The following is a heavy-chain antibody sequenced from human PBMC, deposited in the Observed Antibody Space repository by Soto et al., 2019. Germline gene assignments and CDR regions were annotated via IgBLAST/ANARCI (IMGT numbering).Heavy chain of an antibody. Sequence: GSLRLSCAASGFTFSSYTLNWVRRAPGKGLEWVATSSDRRTGNTHYSDSVRGRFTLSRDYSRNILFLQMDSLRADDTALYYCTTWLTAHFDYWGRGTQVTVSS. V-gene: IGHV3-23*01. J-gene: IGHJ4*02. CDR1: GFTFSSYT. CDR2: SSDRRTGNT. CDR3: TTWLTAHFDY. D-gene: IGHD2-21*02.